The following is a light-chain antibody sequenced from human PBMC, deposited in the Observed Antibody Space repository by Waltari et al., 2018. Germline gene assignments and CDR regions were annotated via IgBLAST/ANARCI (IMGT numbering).Light chain of an antibody. J-gene: IGKJ4*01. CDR3: QQFYSTPLT. Sequence: DIVMTQSPDSLAVSLGEVAPSNCRPSQSIFYSSTNKNYLAWYQQKPGQPPKLLIYWASTRESGVPDRFSGTGSGTDFTLTISSLQAGDVAVYYCQQFYSTPLTFGGGTKVEIK. CDR1: QSIFYSSTNKNY. CDR2: WAS. V-gene: IGKV4-1*01.